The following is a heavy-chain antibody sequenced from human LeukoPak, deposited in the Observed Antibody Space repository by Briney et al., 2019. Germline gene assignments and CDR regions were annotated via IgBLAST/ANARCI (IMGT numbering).Heavy chain of an antibody. CDR1: GFTISSYE. V-gene: IGHV3-48*03. D-gene: IGHD5-18*01. CDR3: AREGVGATWIQLWLHFDY. Sequence: PGGSLRLSCAASGFTISSYEMNWVRQAPGKGLEWVSYISSSGSAIYYADSVKGRFTISRDNAKNSLYLQMNSLRAEDTAVYYCAREGVGATWIQLWLHFDYWGQGTLVTVSS. J-gene: IGHJ4*02. CDR2: ISSSGSAI.